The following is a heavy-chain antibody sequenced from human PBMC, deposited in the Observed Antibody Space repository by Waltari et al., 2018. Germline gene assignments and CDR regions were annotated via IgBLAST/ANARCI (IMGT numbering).Heavy chain of an antibody. D-gene: IGHD2-21*02. CDR3: VRGYGGDVY. V-gene: IGHV3-74*01. Sequence: EVQLVESGGGLVQPGGSLRLSCAASGFTFTSHWMHWVRQGPGKGLEWVSRLKYDGSSTYYSDFVKGRFTISRDNPKNTLYLQMNSLRAEDTGVYYCVRGYGGDVYWGQGTLVTVSS. CDR2: LKYDGSST. CDR1: GFTFTSHW. J-gene: IGHJ4*02.